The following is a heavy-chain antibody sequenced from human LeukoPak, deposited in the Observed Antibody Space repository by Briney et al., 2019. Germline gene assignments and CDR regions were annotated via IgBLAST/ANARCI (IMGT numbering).Heavy chain of an antibody. CDR2: INHSGST. CDR3: AKNGYYDFWSGYYTEWFDP. Sequence: SETLSLTCTVSGGSISSGGYYWSWIRQPPGKGLERIGEINHSGSTNYNPSLKSRVTISVDTSKNQFSLKLSSVTAADTAVYYCAKNGYYDFWSGYYTEWFDPWGQGTLVTVSS. J-gene: IGHJ5*02. D-gene: IGHD3-3*01. V-gene: IGHV4-39*07. CDR1: GGSISSGGYY.